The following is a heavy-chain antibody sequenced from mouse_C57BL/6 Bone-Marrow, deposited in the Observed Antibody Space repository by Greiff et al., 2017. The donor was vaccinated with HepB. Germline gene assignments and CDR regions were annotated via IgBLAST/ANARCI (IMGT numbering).Heavy chain of an antibody. CDR2: ISGGGGNT. CDR3: ARHENWEGYFDY. J-gene: IGHJ2*01. V-gene: IGHV5-9*01. CDR1: GFTFSSYT. Sequence: EVQGVESGGGLVKPGGSLKLSGAASGFTFSSYTMSWVRQTPEKRLEWVATISGGGGNTYYPDSVKGRFTISRDNAKNTLYLQMSSLRSEDTALYYCARHENWEGYFDYWGQGTTLTVSS. D-gene: IGHD4-1*01.